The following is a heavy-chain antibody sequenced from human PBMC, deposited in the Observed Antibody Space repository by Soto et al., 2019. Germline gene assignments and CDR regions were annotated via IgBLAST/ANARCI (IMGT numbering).Heavy chain of an antibody. CDR1: GFSVTNHG. D-gene: IGHD4-17*01. Sequence: ESGGGVVQPGRSLRLSCAVSGFSVTNHGMHWVRQTPGKGLEWLALMWYDGTTEYYRDSLKGRFTISRDTSKNTVHLQMVSLTAEDTAIYYCARGYGDYVAFDIWGQGTAVTVSS. CDR3: ARGYGDYVAFDI. V-gene: IGHV3-33*01. CDR2: MWYDGTTE. J-gene: IGHJ3*02.